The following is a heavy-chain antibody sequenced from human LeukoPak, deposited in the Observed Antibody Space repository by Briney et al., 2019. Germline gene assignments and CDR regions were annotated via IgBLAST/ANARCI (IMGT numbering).Heavy chain of an antibody. D-gene: IGHD1-14*01. CDR2: IYYSGST. V-gene: IGHV4-59*13. Sequence: PSETLSLICTVSGGSISNYYWGWIRQAPGKGLEWIGYIYYSGSTKYNPSLKSRGSISIETSTNQFSLQLSSVTAADSPIYYCGRHEPGRPPFDPWGQGTLVTVSS. CDR1: GGSISNYY. CDR3: GRHEPGRPPFDP. J-gene: IGHJ5*02.